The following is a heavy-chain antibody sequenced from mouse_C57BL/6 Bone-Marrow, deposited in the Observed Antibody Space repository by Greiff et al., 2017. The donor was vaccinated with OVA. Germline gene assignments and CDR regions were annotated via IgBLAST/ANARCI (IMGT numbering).Heavy chain of an antibody. V-gene: IGHV14-4*01. CDR3: TTSHYYGSREDY. Sequence: VTLKESGAELVRPGASVKLSCTASGFNIKDDYMHWVKQRPEQGLEWIGWIDPENGDTEYASKFQGKATITADTSSNTAYLQLSSLTSEDTAVYYCTTSHYYGSREDYWGQGTTLTVSS. J-gene: IGHJ2*01. D-gene: IGHD1-1*01. CDR2: IDPENGDT. CDR1: GFNIKDDY.